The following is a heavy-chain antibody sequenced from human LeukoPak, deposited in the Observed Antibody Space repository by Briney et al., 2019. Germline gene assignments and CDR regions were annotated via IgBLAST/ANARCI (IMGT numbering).Heavy chain of an antibody. Sequence: SETLSLTCTVSGGSISSYYWSWIRQPAGKGLKWIGRIYTSGSTNYNPSLKSRVTMSVDTSKNQFSLKLSSVTAADTAVYYCARSGGGTDYFDYWGQGTLVTVSS. V-gene: IGHV4-4*07. D-gene: IGHD1/OR15-1a*01. CDR2: IYTSGST. CDR1: GGSISSYY. J-gene: IGHJ4*02. CDR3: ARSGGGTDYFDY.